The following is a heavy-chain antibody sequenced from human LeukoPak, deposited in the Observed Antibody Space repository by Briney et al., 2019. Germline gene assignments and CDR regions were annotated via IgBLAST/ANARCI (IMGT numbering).Heavy chain of an antibody. D-gene: IGHD2-2*01. Sequence: GGSLRLSCTASGFTFSNYDLSWVRQAPGKGLEWVSGINWNGGSTGYADSVKGRFTISRDNAKNSLYLQMNSLRAEDTALYYCARAVPAAMGWYFDYWGQGTLVTVSS. J-gene: IGHJ4*02. CDR1: GFTFSNYD. V-gene: IGHV3-20*04. CDR3: ARAVPAAMGWYFDY. CDR2: INWNGGST.